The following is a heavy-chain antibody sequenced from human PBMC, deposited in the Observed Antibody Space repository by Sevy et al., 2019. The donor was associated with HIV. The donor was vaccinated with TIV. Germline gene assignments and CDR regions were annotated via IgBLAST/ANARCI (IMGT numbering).Heavy chain of an antibody. CDR1: GYTFTDYY. Sequence: ASVKVSCKASGYTFTDYYIHWVRQAPGQGLEWMAWINPNDGVTNYAQRFQGGVTVTRDRSTSTAYMELRRLRSDDTAIYYCARLTTRPTSDLYGMDVWGQGTTVTVSS. CDR3: ARLTTRPTSDLYGMDV. D-gene: IGHD1-1*01. J-gene: IGHJ6*02. CDR2: INPNDGVT. V-gene: IGHV1-2*02.